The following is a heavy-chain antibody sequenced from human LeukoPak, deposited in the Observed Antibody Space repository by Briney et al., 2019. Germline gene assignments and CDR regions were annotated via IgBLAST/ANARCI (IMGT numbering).Heavy chain of an antibody. CDR3: ARVKWPLVTYFGY. CDR2: IYHSGST. Sequence: SETLSLTCTVSGYSISSGYYWGWIRQPPGKGLEWIGSIYHSGSTYYNPSLKSRVTISVDTSKNQFSLKLSSVTAADTAVYYCARVKWPLVTYFGYWGQGTLVTVSS. V-gene: IGHV4-38-2*02. CDR1: GYSISSGYY. D-gene: IGHD6-6*01. J-gene: IGHJ4*02.